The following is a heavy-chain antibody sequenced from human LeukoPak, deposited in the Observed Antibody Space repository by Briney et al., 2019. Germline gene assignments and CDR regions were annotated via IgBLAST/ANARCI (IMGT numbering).Heavy chain of an antibody. Sequence: GGSLRLSCAASGFTFSSYDMHWVRQATGKGLEWVSAIGTAVDTYYPGSVKGRFTISRENAKNSLYLQMNSLRAGDTAVYYCARGFGYDFWSGYYTGDYWYFDLWGRGTLVTVSS. D-gene: IGHD3-3*01. V-gene: IGHV3-13*01. CDR3: ARGFGYDFWSGYYTGDYWYFDL. J-gene: IGHJ2*01. CDR2: IGTAVDT. CDR1: GFTFSSYD.